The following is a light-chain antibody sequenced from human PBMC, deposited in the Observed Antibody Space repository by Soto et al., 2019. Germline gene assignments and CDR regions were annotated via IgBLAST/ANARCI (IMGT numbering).Light chain of an antibody. CDR2: SAS. CDR1: QSVSSD. J-gene: IGKJ1*01. CDR3: LQYDNWRRT. Sequence: EIVMTQSPATLSVSPGETATLSCRASQSVSSDLAWYQQKPGQSPRLLIYSASTRATGIPARFSGSGFGTEFSLSINRLQSEDFALYFCLQYDNWRRTFGQGTRVEIK. V-gene: IGKV3-15*01.